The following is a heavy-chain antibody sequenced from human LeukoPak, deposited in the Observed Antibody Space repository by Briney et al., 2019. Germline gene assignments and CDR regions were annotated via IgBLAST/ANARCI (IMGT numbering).Heavy chain of an antibody. CDR3: ARLQWRLPYDP. CDR1: SGTISSASYY. J-gene: IGHJ5*02. V-gene: IGHV4-39*01. D-gene: IGHD6-25*01. Sequence: SETLSLTCTVSSGTISSASYYWGWIRQPPGEGLEWIGNVYFSGTTYYNPSLQSRVTISVDTSNNQFSLRLRSVTAADTAVYYCARLQWRLPYDPWGQGTLVTVSS. CDR2: VYFSGTT.